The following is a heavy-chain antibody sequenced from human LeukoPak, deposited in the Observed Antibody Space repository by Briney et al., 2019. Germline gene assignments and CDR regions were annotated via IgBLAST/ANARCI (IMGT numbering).Heavy chain of an antibody. V-gene: IGHV3-11*06. J-gene: IGHJ4*02. D-gene: IGHD1-7*01. CDR2: ISSSSSYT. CDR3: ARVGGGTTSLDYFDY. Sequence: GGSLRLSCAASGFTFSDYYMSWIRQAPGKGLEWVSYISSSSSYTNYADSVKGRFTISRDNAKNSLYLQMNSLRAEDTAVYYCARVGGGTTSLDYFDYWGRGTLVTVSS. CDR1: GFTFSDYY.